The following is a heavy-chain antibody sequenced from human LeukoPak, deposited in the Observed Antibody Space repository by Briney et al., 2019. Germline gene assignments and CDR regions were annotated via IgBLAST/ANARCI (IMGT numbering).Heavy chain of an antibody. J-gene: IGHJ4*02. CDR2: ISSSGTPI. Sequence: GGSLRLSCAASGFTFSSYWMSWVRQAPGKGLEWVSYISSSGTPIHYADSVKGRFTISRDNAKNSLFLQMNSLRAEDTAVYYCAREKTACGGDCYDSWGQGTLVTVSS. V-gene: IGHV3-48*04. CDR1: GFTFSSYW. D-gene: IGHD2-21*01. CDR3: AREKTACGGDCYDS.